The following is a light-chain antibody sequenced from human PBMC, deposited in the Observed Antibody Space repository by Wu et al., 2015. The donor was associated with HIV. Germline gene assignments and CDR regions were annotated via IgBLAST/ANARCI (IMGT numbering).Light chain of an antibody. J-gene: IGKJ1*01. CDR2: KAS. CDR3: QQYNYFSRT. Sequence: DIQMTQSPSTLSASVGDRVTITCRASQNIHTWLAWYQQKPGKAPKLLIYKASSLENGVPSRFSGGGLVGTEFTLTISRLQPDDFATYYCQQYNYFSRTFGQGPKVEIK. V-gene: IGKV1-5*03. CDR1: QNIHTW.